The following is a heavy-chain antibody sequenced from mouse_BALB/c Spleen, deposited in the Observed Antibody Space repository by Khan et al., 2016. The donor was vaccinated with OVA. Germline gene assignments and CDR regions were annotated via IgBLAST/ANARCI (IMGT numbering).Heavy chain of an antibody. Sequence: VQLQQSGAELVRPGASVKLSCKASGYTFTSYWMNWVKQRPGQGLEWIGMIDPSDSETHYNQMFKDKATLTVDKSSSTAYMQLSSLTSEDSAVDCCARGDGNSLYWYFDVWGAGTTVTVSS. V-gene: IGHV1-61*01. CDR1: GYTFTSYW. CDR3: ARGDGNSLYWYFDV. CDR2: IDPSDSET. J-gene: IGHJ1*01. D-gene: IGHD2-1*01.